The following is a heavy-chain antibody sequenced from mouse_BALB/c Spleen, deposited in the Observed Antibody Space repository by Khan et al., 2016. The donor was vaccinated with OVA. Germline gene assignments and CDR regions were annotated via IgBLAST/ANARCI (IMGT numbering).Heavy chain of an antibody. CDR1: GFSLTNYG. CDR3: ARGGNSWFSY. V-gene: IGHV2-9*02. CDR2: IWANGNT. D-gene: IGHD2-1*01. J-gene: IGHJ3*01. Sequence: VQLQESGPGLVAPSQSLSITCTVSGFSLTNYGVHWFRQPPGKGLEWLGVIWANGNTDYSSALMSRLSIGKDNSKSQVFLKMNSLQTDDTAMYYCARGGNSWFSYWGQGTLVTVSA.